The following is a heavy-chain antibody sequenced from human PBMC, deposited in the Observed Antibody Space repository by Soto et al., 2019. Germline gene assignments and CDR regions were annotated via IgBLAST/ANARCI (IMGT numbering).Heavy chain of an antibody. Sequence: GSLRLSCAASGFTFSSYGMHWVSQAPGKGLEWVAVIWYDGSNKYYADSVKGRFTISRDNSNNTLYLQMNSLRAEDTAVYYCARDRLSSGYYPQAFDYWGQGT. CDR3: ARDRLSSGYYPQAFDY. D-gene: IGHD3-22*01. CDR2: IWYDGSNK. J-gene: IGHJ4*02. V-gene: IGHV3-33*01. CDR1: GFTFSSYG.